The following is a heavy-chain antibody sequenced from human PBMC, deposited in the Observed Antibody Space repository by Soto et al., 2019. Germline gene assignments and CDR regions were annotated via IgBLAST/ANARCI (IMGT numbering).Heavy chain of an antibody. Sequence: SETLSLTCTVSGGSISSYYWSWIRQPPGKGLEWIGYIYYSGSTNYNPSLKSRVTISVDTSKNQFSLKLSSVTAADTAVYYCAKFRKDFWSGTPTDYYYYYMDVWGKGTTVTVSS. CDR2: IYYSGST. CDR3: AKFRKDFWSGTPTDYYYYYMDV. CDR1: GGSISSYY. V-gene: IGHV4-59*01. D-gene: IGHD3-3*01. J-gene: IGHJ6*03.